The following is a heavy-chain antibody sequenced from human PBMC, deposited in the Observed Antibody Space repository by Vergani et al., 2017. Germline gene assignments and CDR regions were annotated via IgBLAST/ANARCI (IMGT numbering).Heavy chain of an antibody. V-gene: IGHV3-30*18. Sequence: QVQLVESGGGVVQPGRSLRLSCAASGFTFSSYGMHWVRQAPGKGLEWVAVISYDGSNKYYADSVTGRFTISRDNSKNTLYLQMNSLRAEDTAVYYCAKDRVNYDILTGYYIFDYWGQGTLVTVSS. D-gene: IGHD3-9*01. CDR1: GFTFSSYG. J-gene: IGHJ4*02. CDR3: AKDRVNYDILTGYYIFDY. CDR2: ISYDGSNK.